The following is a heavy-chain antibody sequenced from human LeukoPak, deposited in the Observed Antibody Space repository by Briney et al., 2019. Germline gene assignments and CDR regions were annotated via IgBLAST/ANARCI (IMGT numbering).Heavy chain of an antibody. CDR2: IIPIFGTA. CDR1: GGTFSSYA. Sequence: SVKVSCKASGGTFSSYAISWVRQAPGQGLERMGRIIPIFGTANYAQKFQGRVTITTDESTSTAYMELSSLRSEDTAVYCCARGPRHQMTTVTYYFDYWGQGTLVTVSS. J-gene: IGHJ4*02. D-gene: IGHD4-11*01. CDR3: ARGPRHQMTTVTYYFDY. V-gene: IGHV1-69*05.